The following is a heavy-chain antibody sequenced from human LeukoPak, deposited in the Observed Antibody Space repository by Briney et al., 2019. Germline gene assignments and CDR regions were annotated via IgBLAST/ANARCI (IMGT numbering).Heavy chain of an antibody. CDR1: GFTVSSNY. V-gene: IGHV3-66*01. Sequence: GGSLRLSCAASGFTVSSNYMSWVRQAPGKGLEWVSVIYSGGSTYYADSVKGRFTISRDNSKNTLYLQMNSLRAEDMAVYYCASLYCSSTSCPVDYWGQGTLVTVSS. CDR2: IYSGGST. J-gene: IGHJ4*02. D-gene: IGHD2-2*01. CDR3: ASLYCSSTSCPVDY.